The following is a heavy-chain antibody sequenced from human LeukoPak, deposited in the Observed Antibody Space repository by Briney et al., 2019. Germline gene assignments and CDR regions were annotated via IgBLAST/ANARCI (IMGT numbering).Heavy chain of an antibody. CDR3: ARGSEEVLLWFGELFPLDY. D-gene: IGHD3-10*01. J-gene: IGHJ4*02. CDR1: GFTFSSYG. Sequence: GGSLRLSCAASGFTFSSYGMHWVRQAPGKGLEWVAVISYDGSNKYYADSVKGRFTISRDNSKNTLYLQMNSLRAEDTAVYYCARGSEEVLLWFGELFPLDYWGQGTLATVSS. CDR2: ISYDGSNK. V-gene: IGHV3-30*03.